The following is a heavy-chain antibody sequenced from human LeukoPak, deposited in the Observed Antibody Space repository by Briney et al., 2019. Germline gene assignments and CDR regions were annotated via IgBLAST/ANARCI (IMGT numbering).Heavy chain of an antibody. Sequence: GGSLGLSCAASGFTFSSYWMSWVRQAPGKGLEWVANIKQDGSEKYYVDSVKGRFTISRDNAKNSLYLQMNSLRAEDTAVYYCARVAMVRGVRDKRPRYYFDYWGQGTLVTVSS. V-gene: IGHV3-7*03. CDR2: IKQDGSEK. D-gene: IGHD3-10*01. J-gene: IGHJ4*02. CDR1: GFTFSSYW. CDR3: ARVAMVRGVRDKRPRYYFDY.